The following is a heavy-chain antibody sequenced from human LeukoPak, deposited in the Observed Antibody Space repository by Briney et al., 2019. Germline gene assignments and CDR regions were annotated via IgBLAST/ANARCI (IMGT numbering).Heavy chain of an antibody. D-gene: IGHD2-8*02. CDR1: GGSISSYY. CDR3: ARVWSSGLDAFDI. CDR2: IYYSGST. J-gene: IGHJ3*02. Sequence: ETLSLTCTVAGGSISSYYGSWIRKPPGKGLEWMGYIYYSGSTNYNPSLKSRVTISVDTSKNQFSLKLSSVSAADTAVYYCARVWSSGLDAFDIWGQGTMVTVSS. V-gene: IGHV4-59*01.